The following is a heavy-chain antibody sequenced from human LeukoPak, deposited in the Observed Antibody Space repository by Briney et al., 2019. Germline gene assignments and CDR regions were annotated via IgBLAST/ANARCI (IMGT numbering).Heavy chain of an antibody. J-gene: IGHJ4*02. CDR3: AKESAYCGSDCRSLSDY. CDR2: IDSGGST. Sequence: PGGSLRLSCAASGFTVRSNYMNWVRQAPGKGLEWVSVIDSGGSTYYADSVKGRVTISRDNSKNTLSLQMNSLRAEDTAVYYCAKESAYCGSDCRSLSDYWGQGTLVTVSS. CDR1: GFTVRSNY. V-gene: IGHV3-53*01. D-gene: IGHD2-21*02.